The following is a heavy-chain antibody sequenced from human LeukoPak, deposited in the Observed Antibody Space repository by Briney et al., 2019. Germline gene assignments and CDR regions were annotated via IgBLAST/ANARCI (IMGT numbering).Heavy chain of an antibody. CDR1: GFTFSSYS. D-gene: IGHD5-12*01. J-gene: IGHJ4*02. V-gene: IGHV3-21*01. Sequence: GGSLRLSCAASGFTFSSYSMNWVRQAPGKGLEWVSSISSSSYIYNADSVKGRFTISRNNAKNSLYLQMNSLRAEDTAVYYCASDIVATIDQSLRDYWGQGTLVTVSS. CDR3: ASDIVATIDQSLRDY. CDR2: ISSSSYI.